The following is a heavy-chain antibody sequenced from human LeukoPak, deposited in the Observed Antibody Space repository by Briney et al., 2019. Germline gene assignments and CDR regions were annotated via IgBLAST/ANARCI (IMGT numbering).Heavy chain of an antibody. V-gene: IGHV1-8*01. CDR2: MNPESGST. CDR3: ARGPRDYDESIRYNWFDP. J-gene: IGHJ5*02. Sequence: ASVKVSCKASGCTFINYDINWVRQATGQGLEWMGWMNPESGSTGYAQKFQGRVTMTRDTSISTAYMELSSLRSEDTAVYYCARGPRDYDESIRYNWFDPWGQGTLVTVSS. CDR1: GCTFINYD. D-gene: IGHD4-17*01.